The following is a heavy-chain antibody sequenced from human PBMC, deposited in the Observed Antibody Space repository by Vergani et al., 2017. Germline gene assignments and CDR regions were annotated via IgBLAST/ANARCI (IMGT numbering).Heavy chain of an antibody. J-gene: IGHJ4*02. CDR1: GFSFGDYA. V-gene: IGHV3-49*04. D-gene: IGHD5-18*01. Sequence: EVQLVESGGGLVPPGRSLRLSCAASGFSFGDYAMTWVRQAPGKGLEWVAFIRNKAYGWTTEYAASVKGRFTISRDDSKRLAYLQLSGLKTEDTAVYFCSRGHGYSFGYSDYWGQGTLVTVSS. CDR3: SRGHGYSFGYSDY. CDR2: IRNKAYGWTT.